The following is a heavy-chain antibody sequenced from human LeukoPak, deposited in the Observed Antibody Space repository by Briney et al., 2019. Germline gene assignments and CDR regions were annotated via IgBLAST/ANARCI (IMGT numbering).Heavy chain of an antibody. CDR2: IKQDGSEK. V-gene: IGHV3-7*01. D-gene: IGHD1-26*01. J-gene: IGHJ4*02. CDR3: ARDLFSGSPY. CDR1: GFTFSSYW. Sequence: GGSLRLSCAASGFTFSSYWMSWIRQAPGKGLEWVANIKQDGSEKNYVDSVKGRFTISRDNANNSLYLQMNSLRVVDTAVYYCARDLFSGSPYWGQGTLVTVSS.